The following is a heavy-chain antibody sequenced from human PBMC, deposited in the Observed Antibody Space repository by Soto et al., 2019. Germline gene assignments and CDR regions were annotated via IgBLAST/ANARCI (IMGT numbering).Heavy chain of an antibody. V-gene: IGHV4-61*01. J-gene: IGHJ4*02. CDR1: GGSVSSGSYC. Sequence: SETLSLTCTVSGGSVSSGSYCFGCIRQPPGKGLELIGYIYYSGSTNYNPSLKSRVTISVDTSKNQFSLKLSSVTAADTALYYCARVFISNGLLDYWGQGTLVTVSS. D-gene: IGHD3-22*01. CDR3: ARVFISNGLLDY. CDR2: IYYSGST.